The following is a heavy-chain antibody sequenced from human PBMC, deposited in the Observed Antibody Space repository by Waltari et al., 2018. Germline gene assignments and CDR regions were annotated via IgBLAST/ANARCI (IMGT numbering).Heavy chain of an antibody. V-gene: IGHV3-23*01. CDR1: GFTFSTYG. Sequence: EVQLLESGGDLVQPGGSLRLSCATSGFTFSTYGMRWVRQAPGKGLEWVSGISGGGDSTYYADSVKGRFTISRDNSKNTLYLQMNSLRAEDTAVYYCANGVRRVGYWGKGTLVTVS. CDR2: ISGGGDST. J-gene: IGHJ4*02. CDR3: ANGVRRVGY. D-gene: IGHD1-26*01.